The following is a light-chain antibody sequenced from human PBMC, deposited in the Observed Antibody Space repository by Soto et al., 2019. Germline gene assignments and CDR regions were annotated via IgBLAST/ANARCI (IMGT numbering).Light chain of an antibody. CDR1: SGHNNYA. CDR2: LSSDGSH. CDR3: QTWGTGIRV. Sequence: QSVLTQSPSASASLGASVKLTCTLSSGHNNYAIAWHQQQPEKGPRYLMKLSSDGSHSKGDGVPDRFSGSSSGAERYLTISTLQSEDEADYYCQTWGTGIRVFGGGTKVTVL. J-gene: IGLJ2*01. V-gene: IGLV4-69*01.